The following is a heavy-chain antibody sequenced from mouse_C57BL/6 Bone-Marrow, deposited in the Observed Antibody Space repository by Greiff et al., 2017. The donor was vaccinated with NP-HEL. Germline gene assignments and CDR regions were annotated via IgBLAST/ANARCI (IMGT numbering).Heavy chain of an antibody. CDR2: ISSGGSYT. J-gene: IGHJ2*01. CDR1: GFTFSSYG. Sequence: EVQGVESGGDLVKPGGSLKLSCAASGFTFSSYGMSWVRQTPDKRLEWVGTISSGGSYTYYHDSVKGRVTISRDNAKNTLYLQMSSLMSEDTAMYYCARRYGSSYDYWGQGTTLTVSS. V-gene: IGHV5-6*01. CDR3: ARRYGSSYDY. D-gene: IGHD1-1*01.